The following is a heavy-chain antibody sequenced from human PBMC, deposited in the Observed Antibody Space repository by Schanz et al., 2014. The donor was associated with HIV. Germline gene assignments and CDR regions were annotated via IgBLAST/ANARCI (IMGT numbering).Heavy chain of an antibody. CDR3: AKDANYYDTKYRGKGNYYHYYGMDV. D-gene: IGHD3-22*01. CDR1: GFTFSTND. CDR2: ISHNGNND. J-gene: IGHJ6*02. Sequence: QVQLVESGGGVVQPGRSLRLSCAASGFTFSTNDMHWVRQVPGKGLEWVAVISHNGNNDYYAESVKGRVTISRDNSKNTLYLQVKSLRAEDTAVYYCAKDANYYDTKYRGKGNYYHYYGMDVWGQGTTVTVSS. V-gene: IGHV3-30*18.